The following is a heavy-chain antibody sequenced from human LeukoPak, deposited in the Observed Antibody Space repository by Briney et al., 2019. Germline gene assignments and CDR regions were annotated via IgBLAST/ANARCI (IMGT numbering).Heavy chain of an antibody. V-gene: IGHV4-39*01. CDR1: GGSINSSSYY. Sequence: SETLSLTCTVSGGSINSSSYYWGWIRQPPGKGLEWIGYIYYSGSTYYNPSLKSRVTISVDTSKNQFSLKLSSVTAADTAVYYCARRRKYCSGGSCYPGYYYYYGMDVWGQGTTVTVSS. D-gene: IGHD2-15*01. J-gene: IGHJ6*02. CDR2: IYYSGST. CDR3: ARRRKYCSGGSCYPGYYYYYGMDV.